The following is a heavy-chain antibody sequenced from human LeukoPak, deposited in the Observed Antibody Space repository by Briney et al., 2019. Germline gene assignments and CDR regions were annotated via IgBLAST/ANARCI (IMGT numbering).Heavy chain of an antibody. D-gene: IGHD1-7*01. V-gene: IGHV4-30-4*01. CDR2: IYYSGTT. CDR3: AREKLKLRDTFDI. CDR1: GGSISSGDYS. J-gene: IGHJ3*02. Sequence: PSETLSLTCTVSGGSISSGDYSWSWIRQPPGKGLEWIGYIYYSGTTYYNPSLKSRVTISVDTSKNQFSLKLSSVTAADTAVYYCAREKLKLRDTFDIWGQGTMVTVSS.